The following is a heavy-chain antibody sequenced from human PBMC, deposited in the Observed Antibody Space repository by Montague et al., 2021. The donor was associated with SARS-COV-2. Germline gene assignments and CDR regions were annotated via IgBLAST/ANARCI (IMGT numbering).Heavy chain of an antibody. Sequence: SETLSLTSAVSGGSISSSNWWSWVRQPPGKGLGWIGEIYHSGSTNYNPSLKSRVTISVDKSKNQFSLKLSSVTAADTAVYYCARVNSSGWYGYYYYGMDVWGQGTTVTVSS. CDR1: GGSISSSNW. CDR3: ARVNSSGWYGYYYYGMDV. CDR2: IYHSGST. V-gene: IGHV4-4*02. J-gene: IGHJ6*02. D-gene: IGHD6-19*01.